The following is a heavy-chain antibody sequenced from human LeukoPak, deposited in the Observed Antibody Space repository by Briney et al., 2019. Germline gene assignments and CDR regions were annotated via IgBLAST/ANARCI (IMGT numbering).Heavy chain of an antibody. D-gene: IGHD7-27*01. CDR2: ISYDGSNK. CDR1: GFTFSSYA. J-gene: IGHJ4*02. Sequence: PGRSLRLSCAASGFTFSSYAMHWVRQAPGKGLEWVAVISYDGSNKYYADSVKGRFTISRDNSKNTLYLQMNSLRAEDTAVYYCARDQGNWGTGVDYWGQGTLVTVSS. V-gene: IGHV3-30-3*01. CDR3: ARDQGNWGTGVDY.